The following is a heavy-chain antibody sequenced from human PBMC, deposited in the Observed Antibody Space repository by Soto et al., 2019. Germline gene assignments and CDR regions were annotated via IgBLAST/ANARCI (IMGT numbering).Heavy chain of an antibody. Sequence: QVQLVESGGGVVQPGRSLRLSCAASGFTFSSYAMHWVRQAPGKGLEWVALISYDGSDKDYADSVKGRFTISRDNSRNQLFMQMNSLRAEDGAVDYCARDYYNYYIISGNYGSPAYWGQGTLVTVSS. CDR2: ISYDGSDK. J-gene: IGHJ4*02. CDR1: GFTFSSYA. D-gene: IGHD3-22*01. V-gene: IGHV3-30-3*01. CDR3: ARDYYNYYIISGNYGSPAY.